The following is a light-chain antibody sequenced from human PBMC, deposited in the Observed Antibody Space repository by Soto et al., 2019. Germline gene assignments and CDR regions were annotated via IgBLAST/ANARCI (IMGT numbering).Light chain of an antibody. CDR2: DVS. Sequence: QSALTQPASVSGSPGQSITISCTGTSSDVGGYNYVSWYQQHPGKAPKLMIYDVSNRPSGVSNRFSGSKSGNTASLTISGLQADDEADYYCSLYTSSSTVVFGGGTKVTVL. CDR3: SLYTSSSTVV. V-gene: IGLV2-14*01. CDR1: SSDVGGYNY. J-gene: IGLJ2*01.